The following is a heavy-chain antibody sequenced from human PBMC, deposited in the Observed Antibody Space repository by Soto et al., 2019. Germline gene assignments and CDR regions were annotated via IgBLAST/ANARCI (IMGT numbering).Heavy chain of an antibody. CDR3: ATVISIGRGVIRDQFDY. D-gene: IGHD3-22*01. CDR2: ISAYNGNT. CDR1: GYTFTSYG. Sequence: ASVKVSCKASGYTFTSYGISWVRQAPGQGLEWMGWISAYNGNTNYAQKLQGRVTMTTDTSTSTAYMELRSLRSDDTAVYYCATVISIGRGVIRDQFDYWGQGTLVTGSS. V-gene: IGHV1-18*01. J-gene: IGHJ4*02.